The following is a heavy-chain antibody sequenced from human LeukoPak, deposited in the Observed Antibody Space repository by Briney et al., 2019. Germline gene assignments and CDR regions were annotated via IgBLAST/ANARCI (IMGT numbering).Heavy chain of an antibody. D-gene: IGHD3-16*02. V-gene: IGHV3-23*01. CDR2: ISGSGGST. CDR1: GFTFSSYA. J-gene: IGHJ4*02. Sequence: PGGSLRLSCAASGFTFSSYAMSWVRQAPGKGLEWVSAISGSGGSTYYADSVKGRFTISRDNSKNTLYLQMNSLRAEDTAVYYCAKASDYVWGSYRYGFDYWGQGTLVTVSS. CDR3: AKASDYVWGSYRYGFDY.